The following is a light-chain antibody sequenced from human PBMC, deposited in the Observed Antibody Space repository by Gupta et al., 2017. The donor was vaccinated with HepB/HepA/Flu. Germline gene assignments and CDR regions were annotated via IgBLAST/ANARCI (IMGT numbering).Light chain of an antibody. Sequence: QSVLTQPPSASGTPGQRVTISCSGSSSNIGSNYVYWYQQLPGTAPKLLIYRNNQRRSGVPDRFSGSKSGTSASLAISGLRAEEEADYYCAAWDDSMSGRVFGGGTKLTVL. J-gene: IGLJ2*01. V-gene: IGLV1-47*01. CDR1: SSNIGSNY. CDR2: RNN. CDR3: AAWDDSMSGRV.